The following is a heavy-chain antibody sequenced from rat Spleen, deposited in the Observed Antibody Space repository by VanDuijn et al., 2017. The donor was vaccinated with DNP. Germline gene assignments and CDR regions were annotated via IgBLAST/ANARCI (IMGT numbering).Heavy chain of an antibody. CDR3: ATPGGTYAY. J-gene: IGHJ3*01. D-gene: IGHD1-4*01. Sequence: EVQLVESGGGLVQPGRSLKLSCAASGFTFSDYYMAWVRQAPTKGLEWVAYIRFDGATTYYGDSVKGRFTISRDNAKSSLYLQMNSLRSEDMATYYCATPGGTYAYWGQGTLVTVSS. V-gene: IGHV5-22*01. CDR2: IRFDGATT. CDR1: GFTFSDYY.